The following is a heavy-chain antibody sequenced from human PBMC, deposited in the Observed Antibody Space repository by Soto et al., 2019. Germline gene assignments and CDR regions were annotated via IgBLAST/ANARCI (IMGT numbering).Heavy chain of an antibody. Sequence: GGSLRLSCAASGFTFSSYAMSWVRQAPGKGLEWVSAISGSGGSTYHADSVKGRFTISRDNSKNTLYLQMNSLRAEDTAVYYCAKVVRDIVVVPAAIAVHYYYGMDVWGQGTTVTVSS. D-gene: IGHD2-2*02. CDR1: GFTFSSYA. V-gene: IGHV3-23*01. J-gene: IGHJ6*02. CDR2: ISGSGGST. CDR3: AKVVRDIVVVPAAIAVHYYYGMDV.